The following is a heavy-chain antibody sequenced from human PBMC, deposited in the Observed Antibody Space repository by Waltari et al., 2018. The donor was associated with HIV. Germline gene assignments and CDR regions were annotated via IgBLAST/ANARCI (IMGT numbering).Heavy chain of an antibody. J-gene: IGHJ6*02. Sequence: QVQLEESGGGVVQSGRSLSLTCVASGFNFSTFGLHWVRQAPGKGLEWVAVISYDGHNKQYADSVKGRFTISRDNSNSTLFLQMSSLRPDDTAVYFCAKDLVTRAFFYFYGMHVWGQGTTVTVSS. CDR1: GFNFSTFG. CDR3: AKDLVTRAFFYFYGMHV. V-gene: IGHV3-30*18. CDR2: ISYDGHNK. D-gene: IGHD3-10*01.